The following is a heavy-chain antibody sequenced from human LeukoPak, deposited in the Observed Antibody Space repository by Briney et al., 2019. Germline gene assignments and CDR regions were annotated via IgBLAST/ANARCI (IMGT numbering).Heavy chain of an antibody. CDR1: GGSISSRSDY. Sequence: PSETLSLTCTVSGGSISSRSDYWGWIRQTPGKGLEWIGNLDSSGSTYYNPSLKSRVTISVGTSKDQFSLNLRSVTAADTAIYFCSRSHDYGGLYFYYYMDVWGKGTTVTVSS. V-gene: IGHV4-39*01. CDR3: SRSHDYGGLYFYYYMDV. D-gene: IGHD4-23*01. J-gene: IGHJ6*03. CDR2: LDSSGST.